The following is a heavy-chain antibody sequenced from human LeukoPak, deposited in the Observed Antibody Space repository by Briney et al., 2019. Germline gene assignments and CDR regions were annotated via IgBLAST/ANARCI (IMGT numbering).Heavy chain of an antibody. J-gene: IGHJ4*02. D-gene: IGHD2-15*01. CDR2: ISSSSSYI. CDR3: AKDLSGGPDY. CDR1: GFTFSSYS. Sequence: GGSLRLSCAASGFTFSSYSMNWVRQAPGKGLEWVSSISSSSSYIYYADSVKGRFTISRDNSKNTLYLQMSSLRAEDTAIYYCAKDLSGGPDYWGQGTLVTVSS. V-gene: IGHV3-21*04.